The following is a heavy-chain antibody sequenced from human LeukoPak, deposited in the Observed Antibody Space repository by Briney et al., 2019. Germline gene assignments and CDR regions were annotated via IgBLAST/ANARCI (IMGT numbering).Heavy chain of an antibody. CDR1: GGSISRSSYY. V-gene: IGHV4-39*01. J-gene: IGHJ6*02. Sequence: SETLSLTCTVSGGSISRSSYYWGWIRQPPGKGLEWIGSIYYSGSTYYNPYLKSRVTISVDTSKNQFSLKLSSVTAADTAVYYCASYIAAAYGMDVWGQGTTVTVSS. CDR3: ASYIAAAYGMDV. CDR2: IYYSGST. D-gene: IGHD6-13*01.